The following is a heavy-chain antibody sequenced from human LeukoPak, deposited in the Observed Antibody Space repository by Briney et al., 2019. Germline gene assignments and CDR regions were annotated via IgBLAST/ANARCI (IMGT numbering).Heavy chain of an antibody. V-gene: IGHV3-21*01. D-gene: IGHD1-14*01. J-gene: IGHJ3*02. CDR3: ARDQNTYNSRNRMSSFDI. Sequence: GGSLRLSCTVSGFTVSSNSMSWVRQAPGKGLEWVSSISSTSGYIYYTDSLQGRFTISRDNAKNSLYLQMNSLRAEDTAVYYCARDQNTYNSRNRMSSFDIWGQGTMVTVS. CDR2: ISSTSGYI. CDR1: GFTVSSNS.